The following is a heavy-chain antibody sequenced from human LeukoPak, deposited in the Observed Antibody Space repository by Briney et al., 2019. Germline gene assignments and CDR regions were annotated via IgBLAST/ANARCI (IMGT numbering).Heavy chain of an antibody. CDR1: GGSISNYY. Sequence: SETLSLTCTVSGGSISNYYWSWIRQPPGKGLEWIGYISYSGSTKYNPSLKSRVTISVDTSKNQFSLKLSSVTAADTAVYYCAGGWSYCTNGVCYRGAPFDYWGQGTLATVSS. J-gene: IGHJ4*02. D-gene: IGHD2-8*01. V-gene: IGHV4-59*01. CDR2: ISYSGST. CDR3: AGGWSYCTNGVCYRGAPFDY.